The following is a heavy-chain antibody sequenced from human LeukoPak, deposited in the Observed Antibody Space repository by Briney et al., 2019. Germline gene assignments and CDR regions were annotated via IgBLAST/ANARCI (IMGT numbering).Heavy chain of an antibody. D-gene: IGHD5-18*01. CDR1: GGSISSYC. J-gene: IGHJ4*02. CDR2: IYYSGST. Sequence: SETLSLTCTVSGGSISSYCWSWIRQPPGKGLEWIRYIYYSGSTNYNPSLKSRVTISVDTSKNQFSLKLSSVTAADTAVYYCARALRGYSYGYSPNFDYWGQGTLVTVSS. V-gene: IGHV4-59*01. CDR3: ARALRGYSYGYSPNFDY.